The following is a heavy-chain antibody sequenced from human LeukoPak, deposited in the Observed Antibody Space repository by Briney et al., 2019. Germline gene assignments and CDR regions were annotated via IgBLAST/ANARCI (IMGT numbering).Heavy chain of an antibody. Sequence: GGSLRLSCAVSGFTFSDYSMNWVRQAPGKGLEWVSSISTISTYIYYADPVKGRFTISRDNAKNSLYLQINSLRAEDTAVYYCAELGITMIGGVWGKGTTVTISS. J-gene: IGHJ6*04. D-gene: IGHD3-10*02. CDR3: AELGITMIGGV. V-gene: IGHV3-21*01. CDR1: GFTFSDYS. CDR2: ISTISTYI.